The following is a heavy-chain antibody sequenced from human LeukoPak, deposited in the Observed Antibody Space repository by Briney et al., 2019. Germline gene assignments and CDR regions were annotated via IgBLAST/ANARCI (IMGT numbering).Heavy chain of an antibody. J-gene: IGHJ1*01. Sequence: SVKVSCKASGGTFSSYTISWVRQAPGQGLEWMGRIIPILGIANYAQKFQGRVTITADKSTSTAYMELSSLRSYATAVHYCSSSVTVFGVVAVTPRHWGQGNLVTVSS. CDR2: IIPILGIA. D-gene: IGHD3-3*01. CDR3: SSSVTVFGVVAVTPRH. CDR1: GGTFSSYT. V-gene: IGHV1-69*02.